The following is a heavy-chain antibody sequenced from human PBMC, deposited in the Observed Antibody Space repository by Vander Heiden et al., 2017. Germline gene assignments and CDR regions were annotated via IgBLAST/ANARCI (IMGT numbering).Heavy chain of an antibody. CDR2: ISSSSTYI. V-gene: IGHV3-21*01. CDR1: GITFSSYS. CDR3: ASRGYCGGDNCLHHFDY. J-gene: IGHJ4*02. D-gene: IGHD2-15*01. Sequence: EVQLVESVGGLIKHGGSMRLCSAASGITFSSYSMSWVRQAPGKGLALVSSISSSSTYIHYADSVKGRFTISRDNAKNSLCLQMNSLRVEDTAVYYCASRGYCGGDNCLHHFDYWGQGTLVTASS.